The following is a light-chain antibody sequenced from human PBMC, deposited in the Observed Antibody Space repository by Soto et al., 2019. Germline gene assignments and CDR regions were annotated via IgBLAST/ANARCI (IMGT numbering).Light chain of an antibody. CDR1: QNIGNY. Sequence: DIQLTQSPSSLSASVGDRVTITCQASQNIGNYLNWYQQKPGKATKLLIYEASILETGVPSRFSGSESGTDFTLSISSLQPEDIATYYCQQYDNLPWTFGRGTKVEIK. CDR2: EAS. V-gene: IGKV1-33*01. CDR3: QQYDNLPWT. J-gene: IGKJ1*01.